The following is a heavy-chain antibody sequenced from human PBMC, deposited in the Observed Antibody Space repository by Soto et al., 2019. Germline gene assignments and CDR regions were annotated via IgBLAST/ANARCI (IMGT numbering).Heavy chain of an antibody. J-gene: IGHJ4*02. D-gene: IGHD3-10*01. CDR3: ARDGVAPGLYFDH. CDR1: PFTFTDCR. Sequence: LRLSCSPSPFTFTDCRINRIRQPPRIRLECVPSITYAGAEKTYVDSVKGRFTISRDNPRNSVDLQVASLRAEDTAVYSCARDGVAPGLYFDHWGQGT. V-gene: IGHV3-7*05. CDR2: ITYAGAEK.